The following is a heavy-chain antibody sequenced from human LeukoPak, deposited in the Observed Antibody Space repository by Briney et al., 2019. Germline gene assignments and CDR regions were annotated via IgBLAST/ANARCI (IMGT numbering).Heavy chain of an antibody. V-gene: IGHV1-2*02. D-gene: IGHD2-8*01. CDR1: GYTFTGYY. CDR2: INPNSGGT. CDR3: ARGRRIVLMVYSIPQDP. Sequence: ASVKVSCKASGYTFTGYYMHWVRQAPGQGLEWMGWINPNSGGTNYAQKFQGRVTMTRDTSISTAYMELSRLRSDDTAVYYCARGRRIVLMVYSIPQDPWGQGTLVTVSS. J-gene: IGHJ5*02.